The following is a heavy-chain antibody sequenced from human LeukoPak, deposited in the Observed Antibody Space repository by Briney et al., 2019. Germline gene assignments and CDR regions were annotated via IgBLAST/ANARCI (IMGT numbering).Heavy chain of an antibody. CDR1: GFTFSSYG. D-gene: IGHD1-26*01. J-gene: IGHJ4*02. CDR3: ARARIVGATPHYFDY. CDR2: IRYDGSNK. V-gene: IGHV3-30*02. Sequence: GGSLRLSCAASGFTFSSYGMHWVRQAPGKGLEWVAFIRYDGSNKYYADSVKGRFTISRDNSKNTLYLQMNSLRAEDTAVYYCARARIVGATPHYFDYWGQGTLVTVSS.